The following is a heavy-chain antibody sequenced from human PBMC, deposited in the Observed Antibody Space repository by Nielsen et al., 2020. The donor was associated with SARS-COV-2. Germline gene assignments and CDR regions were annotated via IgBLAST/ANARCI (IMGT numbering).Heavy chain of an antibody. Sequence: GGSLRLSCAASGFTFSNAWMSWVRQAPGKGLEWVGRIKSKTDGGTTDHAAPVKGRFTISRDDSKNTLYLQMNSLKTEDTAVYYCTTEYQLLSGIIDYWGQGTLVTVSS. D-gene: IGHD2-2*01. CDR2: IKSKTDGGTT. J-gene: IGHJ4*02. CDR3: TTEYQLLSGIIDY. V-gene: IGHV3-15*01. CDR1: GFTFSNAW.